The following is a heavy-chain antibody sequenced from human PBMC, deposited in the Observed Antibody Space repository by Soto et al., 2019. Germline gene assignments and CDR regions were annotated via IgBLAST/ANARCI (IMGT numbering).Heavy chain of an antibody. CDR1: RGSHGCYH. J-gene: IGHJ6*02. V-gene: IGHV4-59*01. CDR2: MYNTGST. CDR3: ARDLWGYCGADCYPLDV. D-gene: IGHD2-21*02. Sequence: SETLCLPCSPSRGSHGCYHWVWHRQPPRKGLEWIGYMYNTGSTIYNPSLKSRVTMSVDTSKNQFSLKLNSVTAADTAVYYCARDLWGYCGADCYPLDVWGQGTTVTVSS.